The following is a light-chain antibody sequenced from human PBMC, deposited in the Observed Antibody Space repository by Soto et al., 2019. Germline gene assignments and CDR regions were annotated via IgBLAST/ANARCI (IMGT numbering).Light chain of an antibody. CDR3: SSYTSNSTYV. Sequence: QSVLTQPPSVSGSPGQSVTISSTGTSSDLGSYNRVSWYQQPPGTAPKLMIYEVSNRPSGVPDRFSGSKSGTTASLTISGLQAEDEADYYCSSYTSNSTYVFGIGTKVTV. J-gene: IGLJ1*01. CDR2: EVS. CDR1: SSDLGSYNR. V-gene: IGLV2-18*02.